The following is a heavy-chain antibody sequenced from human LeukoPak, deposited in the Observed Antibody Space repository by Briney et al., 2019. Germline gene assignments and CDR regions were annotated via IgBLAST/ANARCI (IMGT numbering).Heavy chain of an antibody. J-gene: IGHJ4*02. V-gene: IGHV3-7*01. CDR3: ARDSAFGVGWELYSFDY. CDR1: GFTFSSYW. Sequence: GGSLRLSCAASGFTFSSYWMSWVRQAPGKGLEWVANIKQDGSEKYYVDSVKGRFTISRDNAKNSLYLQMNSLRAEDTAVYYCARDSAFGVGWELYSFDYWGQGTLVTVSS. D-gene: IGHD1-26*01. CDR2: IKQDGSEK.